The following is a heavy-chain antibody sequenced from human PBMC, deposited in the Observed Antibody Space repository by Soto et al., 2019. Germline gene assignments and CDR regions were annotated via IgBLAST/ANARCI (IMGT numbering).Heavy chain of an antibody. Sequence: PSETLSLTCAVYGGSFSGYYWSWIRQPPGKGLEWIGEINHSGSTNYNPSLKSRVTISVDTSKNQFSLKLSSVTAADTAVCYCARGSPQLPKHWFDPWGQGTLVTVSS. J-gene: IGHJ5*02. D-gene: IGHD1-1*01. V-gene: IGHV4-34*01. CDR2: INHSGST. CDR3: ARGSPQLPKHWFDP. CDR1: GGSFSGYY.